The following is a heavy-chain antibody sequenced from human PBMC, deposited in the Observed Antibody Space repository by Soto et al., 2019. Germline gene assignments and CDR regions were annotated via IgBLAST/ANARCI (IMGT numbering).Heavy chain of an antibody. Sequence: PSETLSLTCAVSGYSISSSNWWGWIRQPPGKGLEWIGYIYYSGSTYYNPSLKSRVTMSADTSKNQFSLKLSSVTAVDTAVYYCARSQGSNWFDPWGQGTLVTVSS. CDR1: GYSISSSNW. CDR3: ARSQGSNWFDP. CDR2: IYYSGST. J-gene: IGHJ5*02. V-gene: IGHV4-28*01.